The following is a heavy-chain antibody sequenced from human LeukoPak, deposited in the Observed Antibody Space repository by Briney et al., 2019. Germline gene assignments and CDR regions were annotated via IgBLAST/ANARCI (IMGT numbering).Heavy chain of an antibody. D-gene: IGHD6-13*01. CDR3: ARQVDIAVAGYDY. J-gene: IGHJ4*02. V-gene: IGHV5-51*01. CDR2: LYPGNSDT. Sequence: GESLKISCKGSGYSFTSYWIXWVRXMPGXXXXXMGXLYPGNSDTRYSXSFQGQVTISADKSISTAYLQWSSLKASDTAMYYCARQVDIAVAGYDYWGQGTLITVSS. CDR1: GYSFTSYW.